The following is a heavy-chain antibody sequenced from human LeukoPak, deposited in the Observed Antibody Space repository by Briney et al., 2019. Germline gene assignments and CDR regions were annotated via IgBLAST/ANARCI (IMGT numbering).Heavy chain of an antibody. J-gene: IGHJ4*02. CDR2: ISGSGGST. D-gene: IGHD3-22*01. CDR1: GFTFSGYA. CDR3: AKNYYYGSSGYFDY. Sequence: GGSLRLSCAASGFTFSGYAMSWVRQAPGKGLEWVSAISGSGGSTYYADSVKGRFTISRDNSKNTLSLQMNSLRAEDTAVYYCAKNYYYGSSGYFDYWGQGTLVTVSS. V-gene: IGHV3-23*01.